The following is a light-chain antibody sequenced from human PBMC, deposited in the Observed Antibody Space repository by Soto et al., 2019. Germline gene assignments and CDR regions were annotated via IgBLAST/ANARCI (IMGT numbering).Light chain of an antibody. CDR3: QQYNNWPLT. V-gene: IGKV3-15*01. Sequence: EIVMTQSPATLSVSPGERATLSCRASQSVSSNLAWYQHKPCQAPRRLIYGASTRATGIPARVSGSGSGKAFTLTISSLQSEDFAVYSCQQYNNWPLTFGGGTKVEIK. J-gene: IGKJ4*01. CDR2: GAS. CDR1: QSVSSN.